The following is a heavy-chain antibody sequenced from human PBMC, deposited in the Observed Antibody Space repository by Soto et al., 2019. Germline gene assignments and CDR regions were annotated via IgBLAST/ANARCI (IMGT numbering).Heavy chain of an antibody. CDR1: GFTVSSTC. CDR3: ARHPPTSSWPTALDY. V-gene: IGHV3-53*02. D-gene: IGHD6-13*01. Sequence: EVQLVETGGGWIQPGGSLKLSCAASGFTVSSTCMSWVRQAPGKGLEWVSVLYGGGTTYYAGSVKGRFTISRDNSKNTLYLQLDSLRAEDTAVYYCARHPPTSSWPTALDYWGQGALVTVSS. CDR2: LYGGGTT. J-gene: IGHJ4*02.